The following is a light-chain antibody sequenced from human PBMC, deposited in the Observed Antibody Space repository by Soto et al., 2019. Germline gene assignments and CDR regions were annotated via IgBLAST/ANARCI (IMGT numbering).Light chain of an antibody. V-gene: IGLV2-14*01. CDR3: SSYTSSSTPVV. J-gene: IGLJ2*01. CDR1: SSDVGGYNY. Sequence: QSALTQPASVSGSPGQSITISCTGTSSDVGGYNYVSWYQQHPGKAPKLMIYEVSNRPSGVSNRFSGSKSGNTASLTISGLQAEDGADYYGSSYTSSSTPVVFGGGTKLTVL. CDR2: EVS.